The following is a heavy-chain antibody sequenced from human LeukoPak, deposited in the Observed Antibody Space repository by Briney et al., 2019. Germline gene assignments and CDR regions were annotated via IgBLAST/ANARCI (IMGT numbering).Heavy chain of an antibody. CDR1: GFTFSSYS. CDR2: ISSSSSYI. Sequence: GGSLRLSCAASGFTFSSYSMNWVRQAPGKGLEWVSSISSSSSYIYYADSAKGRFTISRDTAKNSLYLQMNSLRAEDTAVYYCASLTQEDSSGYPTDYWGQGTLVTVSS. D-gene: IGHD3-22*01. CDR3: ASLTQEDSSGYPTDY. V-gene: IGHV3-21*01. J-gene: IGHJ4*02.